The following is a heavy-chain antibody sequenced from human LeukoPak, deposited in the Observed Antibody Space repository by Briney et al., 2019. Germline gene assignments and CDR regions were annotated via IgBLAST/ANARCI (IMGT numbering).Heavy chain of an antibody. V-gene: IGHV1-69*04. J-gene: IGHJ4*02. Sequence: ASVKVSCKASGGTFSSYAISWVRQAPGQGLEWMGRIIPILGIANYAQKFQGRVTITADKSTSTAYMELSSLRSEDTAVYYRARDPLYSSGWTGDYWGQGTLVTVSS. CDR2: IIPILGIA. CDR3: ARDPLYSSGWTGDY. CDR1: GGTFSSYA. D-gene: IGHD6-19*01.